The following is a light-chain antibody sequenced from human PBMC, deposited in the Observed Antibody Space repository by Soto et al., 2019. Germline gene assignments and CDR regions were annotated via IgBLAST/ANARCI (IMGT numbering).Light chain of an antibody. CDR2: KAS. J-gene: IGKJ1*01. V-gene: IGKV1-5*03. CDR3: QQYNIQRP. CDR1: QYISSW. Sequence: DIQMTQSPSTLSASVGDRVTITCRASQYISSWLAWYQQKPGKAPKLLIYKASSLESGVPSRFSGSGSGTEFTLTISSLQPDDFATYYCQQYNIQRPFGQGTKVEIK.